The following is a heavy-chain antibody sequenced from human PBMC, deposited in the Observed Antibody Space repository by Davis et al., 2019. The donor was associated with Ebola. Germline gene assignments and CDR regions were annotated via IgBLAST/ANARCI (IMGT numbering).Heavy chain of an antibody. CDR2: ISQRENT. Sequence: SETLSLTCAVSGGSISSSYWWSWVRQPQGKGLEWIGQISQRENTHYKPSLKSRITISLDKSKNQFSLKLSSLTAADTAVYYCAREGDCDDGTCSSKTNWFDSWGQGTLVTVSS. CDR1: GGSISSSYW. V-gene: IGHV4-4*02. J-gene: IGHJ5*01. CDR3: AREGDCDDGTCSSKTNWFDS. D-gene: IGHD2-15*01.